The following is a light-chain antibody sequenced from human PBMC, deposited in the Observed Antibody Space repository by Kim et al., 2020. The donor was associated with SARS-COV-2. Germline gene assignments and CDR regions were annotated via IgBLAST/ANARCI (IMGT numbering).Light chain of an antibody. CDR3: AAWDDSLNGYV. CDR1: SSNIGSNA. CDR2: SKN. J-gene: IGLJ1*01. Sequence: QSVLTQPPSASGTPGQRVTISCSGSSSNIGSNAVNWYQHLPGTAPKLLIYSKNQRPSGVPDRFSGSKSGTSASLAISGLQSEDEADYYCAAWDDSLNGYVFGTGTKVTVL. V-gene: IGLV1-44*01.